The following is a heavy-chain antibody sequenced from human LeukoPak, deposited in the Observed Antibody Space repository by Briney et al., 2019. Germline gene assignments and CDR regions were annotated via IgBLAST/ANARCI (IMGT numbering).Heavy chain of an antibody. J-gene: IGHJ5*02. CDR2: ISYSGSTT. V-gene: IGHV3-48*03. CDR3: ARAGPPAFDP. Sequence: PGGSLRLSCAASGFTFTNFEMNWVRQAPGKGLEWVSYISYSGSTTSYADSVKGRFTISRDNAKNSLYLQMNRLRAEDTAVYYCARAGPPAFDPWGQGTLVTVSS. CDR1: GFTFTNFE.